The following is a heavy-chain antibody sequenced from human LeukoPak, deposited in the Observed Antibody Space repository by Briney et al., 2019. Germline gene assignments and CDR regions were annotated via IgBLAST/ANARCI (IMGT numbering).Heavy chain of an antibody. J-gene: IGHJ4*02. Sequence: GGSLRLSCAASGFTFSGYAMSWVRQTPGWGLEWVSTISGSAGSTHNADSVKGRFTISRDNSKNTLYLHVSSLRVEDTAVYYCAKDRGFNYGYGFDYWGQGNLVTVSS. V-gene: IGHV3-23*01. CDR3: AKDRGFNYGYGFDY. CDR2: ISGSAGST. D-gene: IGHD3-16*01. CDR1: GFTFSGYA.